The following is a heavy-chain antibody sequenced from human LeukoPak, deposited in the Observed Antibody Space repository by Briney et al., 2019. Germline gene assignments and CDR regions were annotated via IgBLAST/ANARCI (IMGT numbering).Heavy chain of an antibody. D-gene: IGHD1-26*01. V-gene: IGHV3-15*01. CDR3: ARGDSGSWNYKRGFDY. CDR1: EFTFSNAW. Sequence: GGSLRLSCAASEFTFSNAWMSWVRQAPGKGLEWVGRIKSKTDGGTTDYPPPVKGRFTISRDDSTNTLYLQMNSLKTEDTAVYYCARGDSGSWNYKRGFDYWGQGTLVTVSS. CDR2: IKSKTDGGTT. J-gene: IGHJ4*02.